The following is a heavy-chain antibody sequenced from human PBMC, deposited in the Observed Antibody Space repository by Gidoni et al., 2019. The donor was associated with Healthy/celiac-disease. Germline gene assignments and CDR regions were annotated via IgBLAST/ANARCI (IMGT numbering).Heavy chain of an antibody. CDR1: GYTFTSYY. CDR2: ITPSGGST. CDR3: ARAQHDFWSGYPVSYYGMDV. D-gene: IGHD3-3*01. J-gene: IGHJ6*02. V-gene: IGHV1-46*01. Sequence: QVQLVQSGAEVKKPGASVKVSCKASGYTFTSYYMHWVRQAPGQGLEWMGIITPSGGSTSYAQKFQGRVTMTRDTSTSTVYMELSSLRSEDTAVYYCARAQHDFWSGYPVSYYGMDVWGQGTTVTVSS.